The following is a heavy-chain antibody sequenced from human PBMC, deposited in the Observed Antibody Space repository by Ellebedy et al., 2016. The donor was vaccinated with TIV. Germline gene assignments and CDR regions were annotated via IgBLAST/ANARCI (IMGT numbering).Heavy chain of an antibody. CDR2: IYYSGST. V-gene: IGHV4-61*01. J-gene: IGHJ3*02. D-gene: IGHD2-21*01. Sequence: SETLSLXXTVSGGSVRSDNAYWSWIRQPPGKGLEWIGYIYYSGSTNYNPSLKSRVTISVDTSKNQFSLRLRSVTAADTAIYYCATSVVMLAMDAFDIWGQGSMSPSLQ. CDR1: GGSVRSDNAY. CDR3: ATSVVMLAMDAFDI.